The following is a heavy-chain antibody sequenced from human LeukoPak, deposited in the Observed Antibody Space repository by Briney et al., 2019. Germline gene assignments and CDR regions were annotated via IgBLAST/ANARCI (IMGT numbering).Heavy chain of an antibody. CDR3: ARAHNWKYGSFDF. D-gene: IGHD1-7*01. Sequence: GGSLRLSCAASGFTFSTYSMNWVRQAPGKGLEWVSSISSSSSYIYYADSVKGRFTISRDNAKNSLYLQMNSLRAEDTAVYYCARAHNWKYGSFDFWGQGTLVTVSS. CDR1: GFTFSTYS. V-gene: IGHV3-21*01. J-gene: IGHJ4*02. CDR2: ISSSSSYI.